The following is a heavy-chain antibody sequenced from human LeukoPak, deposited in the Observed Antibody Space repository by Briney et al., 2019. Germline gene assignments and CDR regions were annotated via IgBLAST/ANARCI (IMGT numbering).Heavy chain of an antibody. CDR2: ISSSGSTI. J-gene: IGHJ4*02. Sequence: GGSLRRSCAASGFTFSSYEMNWVRQAPGKGLEWVSYISSSGSTIYYADSVKGRFTISRDNAKNSLYLQVNSLRDEDTAVYYCARNPSRVGIDYWGQGTLVTVSS. D-gene: IGHD1-26*01. CDR1: GFTFSSYE. CDR3: ARNPSRVGIDY. V-gene: IGHV3-48*03.